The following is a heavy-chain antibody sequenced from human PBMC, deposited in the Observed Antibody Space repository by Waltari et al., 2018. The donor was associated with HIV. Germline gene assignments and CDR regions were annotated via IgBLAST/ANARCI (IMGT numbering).Heavy chain of an antibody. CDR2: VRHRGDT. Sequence: QVQLQQWATGLLKPSGTLSLRCAIYGTAFSGYYWSWIRQSPAVGMEGIGEVRHRGDTNYTPAVAGRVSISADISKNQLSLNLTSLTAADTGVYFCARRSHHHDLWGQGTPVTVSS. J-gene: IGHJ5*02. V-gene: IGHV4-34*01. CDR3: ARRSHHHDL. CDR1: GTAFSGYY.